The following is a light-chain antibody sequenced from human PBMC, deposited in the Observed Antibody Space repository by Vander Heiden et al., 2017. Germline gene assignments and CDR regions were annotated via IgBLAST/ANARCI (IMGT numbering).Light chain of an antibody. J-gene: IGLJ2*01. V-gene: IGLV1-44*01. CDR1: SSNIGSYT. CDR3: AAWDDSLNDLV. Sequence: QSVLTQPPSASGTPGQRVTISCSGSSSNIGSYTVSWYQHLPGTAPKLLIYTNSQRPSGVPDRFSGSKSGTSAFLAISGLQSEDEADYYCAAWDDSLNDLVFGGGTKLTVL. CDR2: TNS.